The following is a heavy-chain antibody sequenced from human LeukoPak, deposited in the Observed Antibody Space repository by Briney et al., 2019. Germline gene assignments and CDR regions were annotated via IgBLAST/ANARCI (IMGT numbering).Heavy chain of an antibody. J-gene: IGHJ4*02. CDR2: IWYDGSNK. CDR1: GFTFSSYG. CDR3: AREVPVAGPFDY. V-gene: IGHV3-33*01. D-gene: IGHD6-19*01. Sequence: GGSLRLSCAASGFTFSSYGMHWVRQAPGKGLEWVAVIWYDGSNKYYADSVKGRFTISRDNSKNTLYLQMNSLRAEDTAVYYCAREVPVAGPFDYWGQGTLVTVSS.